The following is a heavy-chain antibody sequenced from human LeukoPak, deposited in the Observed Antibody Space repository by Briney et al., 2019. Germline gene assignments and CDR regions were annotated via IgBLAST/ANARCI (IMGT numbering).Heavy chain of an antibody. CDR3: AKDRPLYSYGSRRTGPLDY. Sequence: GGSLRLSCAASGFTFSSYAMSWVRQAPGKGLEWVSAISGSGGSTYYADSVKGRFTISRDNSKNTLYLQMNSLRAEDTAVYYCAKDRPLYSYGSRRTGPLDYWGQGTLVTVSS. D-gene: IGHD3-10*01. CDR2: ISGSGGST. CDR1: GFTFSSYA. V-gene: IGHV3-23*01. J-gene: IGHJ4*02.